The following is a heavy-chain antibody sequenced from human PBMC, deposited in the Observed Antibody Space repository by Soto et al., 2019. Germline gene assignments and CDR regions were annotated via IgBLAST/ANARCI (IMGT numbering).Heavy chain of an antibody. CDR3: AKTDYDILTGYYKGRRAFDI. Sequence: PGGSLRLSCAASGFTFSSYAMSWVRQAPGKGLEWVSAISGSGGSTYYADSVKGRFTISRDNSKNTLYLQMNSLRAEDTAVYYCAKTDYDILTGYYKGRRAFDIWGQGAMVTVSS. J-gene: IGHJ3*02. CDR1: GFTFSSYA. V-gene: IGHV3-23*01. D-gene: IGHD3-9*01. CDR2: ISGSGGST.